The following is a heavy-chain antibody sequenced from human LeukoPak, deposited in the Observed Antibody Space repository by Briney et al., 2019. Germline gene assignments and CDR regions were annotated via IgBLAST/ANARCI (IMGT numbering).Heavy chain of an antibody. CDR2: IIPILGIA. V-gene: IGHV1-69*04. CDR1: GGTFSSYA. CDR3: ARDARYYYDSSGPTGWLDP. D-gene: IGHD3-22*01. Sequence: VASVKVSCKASGGTFSSYAISWVRQAPGQGLEWMGRIIPILGIANYAQKFQGRVTITADKSTSTAYMELSSLRSEDTAVYYCARDARYYYDSSGPTGWLDPWGQGTLVTVSS. J-gene: IGHJ5*02.